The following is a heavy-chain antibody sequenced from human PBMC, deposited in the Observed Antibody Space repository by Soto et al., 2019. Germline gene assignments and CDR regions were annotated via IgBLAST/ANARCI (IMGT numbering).Heavy chain of an antibody. D-gene: IGHD2-2*01. Sequence: QVQLVESGGGVVQPGRSLRLSCAASGFTFSSYGMHWVRQAPGKGLEWVAVISYDGSNKYYADSVKGRFTISRDNSKNTLYLQMNSLRAEDTAVYYCAKPSIYCSNTSCYEQGGFDYWGQGTLVTVSS. CDR2: ISYDGSNK. CDR1: GFTFSSYG. CDR3: AKPSIYCSNTSCYEQGGFDY. V-gene: IGHV3-30*18. J-gene: IGHJ4*02.